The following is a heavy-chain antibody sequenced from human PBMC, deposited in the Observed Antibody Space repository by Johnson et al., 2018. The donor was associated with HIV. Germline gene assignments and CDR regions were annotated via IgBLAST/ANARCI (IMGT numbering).Heavy chain of an antibody. V-gene: IGHV3-7*03. CDR1: GFTFSSYA. CDR3: ARDHMGPVNRRVQWLVPRGFDF. J-gene: IGHJ3*01. CDR2: INQDGSEK. D-gene: IGHD6-19*01. Sequence: VQLVESGGGVVQPGGSLRLSCAASGFTFSSYAMHWVRQAPGKGLEWVANINQDGSEKYDLDSEKGRFTISRDNANNSLYLQMNSLRAEDTALYYCARDHMGPVNRRVQWLVPRGFDFWGQGTMVTVAS.